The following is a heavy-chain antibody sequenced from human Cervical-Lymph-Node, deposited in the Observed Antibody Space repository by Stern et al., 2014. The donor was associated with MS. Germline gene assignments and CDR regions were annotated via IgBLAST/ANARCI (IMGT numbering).Heavy chain of an antibody. J-gene: IGHJ6*02. CDR1: GYSFTSYW. CDR3: ARRKRPPLRGMDV. V-gene: IGHV5-51*01. D-gene: IGHD5/OR15-5a*01. CDR2: IYPGDSDT. Sequence: EDQLVESGAEVKKPGESLKISCKGSGYSFTSYWIGWVRQMPGKGLEWMGVIYPGDSDTRYSPSFQGQVTISADKSISTAYLQWSSLKASDTAMYYCARRKRPPLRGMDVWGQGTTVTVSS.